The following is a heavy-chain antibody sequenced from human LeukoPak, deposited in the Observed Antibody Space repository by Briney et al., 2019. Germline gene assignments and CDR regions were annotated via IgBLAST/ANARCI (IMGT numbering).Heavy chain of an antibody. Sequence: QPGGSLRLSCAASGFTLRSYGMHWVRQAPGKGLEWVSFIRDDGSNKYYVDSVKGRFTVSRDDSKDTLYLQLNSLRPEDTAVYYCAKDLHQVVDIWGQGTMVTVSS. D-gene: IGHD2-2*01. V-gene: IGHV3-30*02. CDR2: IRDDGSNK. CDR1: GFTLRSYG. CDR3: AKDLHQVVDI. J-gene: IGHJ3*02.